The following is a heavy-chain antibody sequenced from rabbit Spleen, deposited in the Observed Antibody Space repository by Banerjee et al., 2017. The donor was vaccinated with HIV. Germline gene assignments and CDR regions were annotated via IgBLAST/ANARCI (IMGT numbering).Heavy chain of an antibody. Sequence: QQLEESGGGLVKPGASLTLTCTASGVSFSNNHYMCWVRQAPGKGLEWIACIEGGSSAFSYFASWAKGRFTISKTSSTTVTLQMTSLTAADTATYFCARDSGSSFSSYGMDLWGPGTLVTVS. J-gene: IGHJ6*01. V-gene: IGHV1S40*01. CDR3: ARDSGSSFSSYGMDL. CDR1: GVSFSNNHY. CDR2: IEGGSSAFS. D-gene: IGHD8-1*01.